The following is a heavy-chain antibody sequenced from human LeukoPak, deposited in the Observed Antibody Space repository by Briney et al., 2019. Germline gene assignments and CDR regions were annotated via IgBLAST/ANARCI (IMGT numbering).Heavy chain of an antibody. CDR1: GGTFSSYA. Sequence: SVKVSCKASGGTFSSYAISWVRQAPGQGLEWMGRFIPILGIANYAQKFQGRVTITADKSTSTAYMELSSLRSEDTAVYYCARDLPDCSSTSCYQSYYYYGMDVWGQGTTVTVSS. D-gene: IGHD2-2*01. V-gene: IGHV1-69*04. CDR2: FIPILGIA. J-gene: IGHJ6*02. CDR3: ARDLPDCSSTSCYQSYYYYGMDV.